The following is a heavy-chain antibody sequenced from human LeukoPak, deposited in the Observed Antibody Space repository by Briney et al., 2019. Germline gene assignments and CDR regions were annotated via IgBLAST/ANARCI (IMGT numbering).Heavy chain of an antibody. CDR2: IHYRLPT. Sequence: PSETLSLTCDVSGGSISGTNYYWGWIRQPPGMGLEWIGSIHYRLPTFYNPLLKSRVTISVATSKNQISLRLRSVTAADTAVYYCARHEEEDGYNAKTPDYWGQGTLVTVSS. CDR3: ARHEEEDGYNAKTPDY. V-gene: IGHV4-39*01. CDR1: GGSISGTNYY. J-gene: IGHJ4*02. D-gene: IGHD5-24*01.